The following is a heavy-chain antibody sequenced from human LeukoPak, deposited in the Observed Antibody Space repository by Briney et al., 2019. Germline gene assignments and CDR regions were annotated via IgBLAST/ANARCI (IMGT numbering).Heavy chain of an antibody. Sequence: SSGSTIYYADSVKGRFTISRDNAKNSLYLQMNSLRAEDTAVYYCASPRNVWKVGYYYGMDVWGQGTTVTVSS. CDR2: SSGSTI. D-gene: IGHD3-16*01. CDR3: ASPRNVWKVGYYYGMDV. J-gene: IGHJ6*02. V-gene: IGHV3-11*01.